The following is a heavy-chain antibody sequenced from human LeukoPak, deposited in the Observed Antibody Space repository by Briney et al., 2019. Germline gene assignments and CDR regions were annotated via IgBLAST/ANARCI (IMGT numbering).Heavy chain of an antibody. Sequence: PSETLSLTCAVSGGSISSYYWSWIRQPPGKGPEWIGYIYYSGNTNYNPSLRSRLTISIDTSKNQFSLKLSSVTAADTAVYYCARVGYAYALDYWGQGTLVTVSS. CDR3: ARVGYAYALDY. CDR2: IYYSGNT. J-gene: IGHJ4*02. D-gene: IGHD3-16*01. CDR1: GGSISSYY. V-gene: IGHV4-59*01.